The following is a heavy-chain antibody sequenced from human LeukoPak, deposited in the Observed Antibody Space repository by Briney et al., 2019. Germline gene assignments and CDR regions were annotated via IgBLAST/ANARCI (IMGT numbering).Heavy chain of an antibody. V-gene: IGHV5-51*01. J-gene: IGHJ4*02. Sequence: GESLKISCKGSGYSFTSYWIGWVRQMPGRGLEWMGIIHPGDSDARYSPSFQGLVTISVDKSISTAYLQWGSLKASDTAMYYCARQDYHILTGFDYWGQGTLVTVSS. CDR2: IHPGDSDA. D-gene: IGHD3-9*01. CDR1: GYSFTSYW. CDR3: ARQDYHILTGFDY.